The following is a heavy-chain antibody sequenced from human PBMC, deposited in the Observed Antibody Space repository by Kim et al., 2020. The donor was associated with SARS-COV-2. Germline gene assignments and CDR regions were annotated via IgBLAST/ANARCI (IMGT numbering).Heavy chain of an antibody. D-gene: IGHD3-3*01. CDR1: GGSVSSGSYF. CDR2: IYYTGNT. V-gene: IGHV4-61*01. Sequence: SETLSLTCTVSGGSVSSGSYFWSWIRQPPGKGLEWIGYIYYTGNTNYNPSLKSRVTMSVDTSKNQFSLKLRSVTAADTAVYYCARAPNDFWSGYPYYLDFWGQGTLGTVSS. CDR3: ARAPNDFWSGYPYYLDF. J-gene: IGHJ4*02.